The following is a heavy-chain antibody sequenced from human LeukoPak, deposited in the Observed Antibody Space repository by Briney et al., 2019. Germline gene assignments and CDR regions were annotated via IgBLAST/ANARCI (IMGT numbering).Heavy chain of an antibody. CDR1: GYTFTSYY. J-gene: IGHJ3*02. CDR2: INPSGGST. D-gene: IGHD2-15*01. Sequence: GASVRVSCKASGYTFTSYYMHWVRQAPGQGLEWMGIINPSGGSTSYAQKFQGRVTVTRDMSTSTVYMELSSLRSEDTAVYYCARVHCSGGSCYGWAFDIWGQGDNGHRLF. CDR3: ARVHCSGGSCYGWAFDI. V-gene: IGHV1-46*01.